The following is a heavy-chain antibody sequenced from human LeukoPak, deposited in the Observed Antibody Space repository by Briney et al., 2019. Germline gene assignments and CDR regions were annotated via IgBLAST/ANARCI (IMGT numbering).Heavy chain of an antibody. V-gene: IGHV4-39*01. CDR1: GDSISISSYY. CDR3: ARHRYGGNRRGVYYFDY. D-gene: IGHD4-23*01. J-gene: IGHJ4*02. CDR2: IYYSGSP. Sequence: SETLSLTCTVSGDSISISSYYWGWIRQPPGKGLGWIGRIYYSGSPYYNPSLKSPVTIYVDTSKKQFTLKLSSVTAGDTAVYYWARHRYGGNRRGVYYFDYWGQGTLVTVSS.